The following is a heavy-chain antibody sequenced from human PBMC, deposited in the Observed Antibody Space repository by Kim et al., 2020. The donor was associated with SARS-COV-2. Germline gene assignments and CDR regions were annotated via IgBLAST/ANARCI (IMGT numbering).Heavy chain of an antibody. CDR3: ARAYSSSWYRSYSNWFDP. V-gene: IGHV4-30-2*04. Sequence: KSRVTISVDTSKNQFSLKLSSVTAADTAVYYCARAYSSSWYRSYSNWFDPWGQGTLVTVSS. J-gene: IGHJ5*02. D-gene: IGHD6-13*01.